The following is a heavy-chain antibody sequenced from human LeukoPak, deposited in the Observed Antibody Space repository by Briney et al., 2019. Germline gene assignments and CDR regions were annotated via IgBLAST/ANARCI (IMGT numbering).Heavy chain of an antibody. J-gene: IGHJ5*02. CDR1: GYTFTGFY. CDR2: INPNSGDT. Sequence: GASVKVSCKASGYTFTGFYMHWVRQAPGQGLEWMGWINPNSGDTNYVQKFQGRVTMTRDTSISTAYIELSRLRSDDTAVYYCARDLIAAALQYNWFDPWGQGTLVTVSS. CDR3: ARDLIAAALQYNWFDP. V-gene: IGHV1-2*02. D-gene: IGHD6-13*01.